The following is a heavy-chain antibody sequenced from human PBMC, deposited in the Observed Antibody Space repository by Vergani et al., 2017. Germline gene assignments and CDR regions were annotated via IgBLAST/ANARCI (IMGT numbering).Heavy chain of an antibody. CDR2: INHSGST. CDR3: ASVQNDIVVVPAASGGYYFDY. J-gene: IGHJ4*02. CDR1: GGSFSGYY. Sequence: QVQLQQWGAGLLKPSETLSLTCAVYGGSFSGYYWSWIRQPPGKGLEWIGEINHSGSTNYNPSLKSRVTISVDTSKNQFSLKLSSVTAADTAVYYCASVQNDIVVVPAASGGYYFDYWGQGTLVSVSS. V-gene: IGHV4-34*01. D-gene: IGHD2-2*01.